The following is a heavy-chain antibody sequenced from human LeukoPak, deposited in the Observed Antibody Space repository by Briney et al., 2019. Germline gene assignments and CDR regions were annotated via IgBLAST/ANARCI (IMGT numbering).Heavy chain of an antibody. V-gene: IGHV4-30-4*01. CDR1: GGSISSGDYY. CDR3: AREVSRWPYYFDY. Sequence: PSETLSLTCTVSGGSISSGDYYWSWIRQPPGKGLEWIGYIYFSGSTYYNPSLKSRVTISVDTSKNQFSLKLSSVTAADTAVYYCAREVSRWPYYFDYWGQGTLVTVSS. CDR2: IYFSGST. D-gene: IGHD4-23*01. J-gene: IGHJ4*02.